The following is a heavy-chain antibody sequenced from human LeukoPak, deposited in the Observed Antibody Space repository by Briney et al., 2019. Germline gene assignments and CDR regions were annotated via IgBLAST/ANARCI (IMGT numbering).Heavy chain of an antibody. Sequence: PSETLSLTCTVYGGSFSGYYWSWIRQPPGKGLEWIGEINHSGSTNYNPSLKSRVTISIDTSMNHFSPKLTSVTAADTAVYYCAASDQKDAFDIWGQGTMVTVSS. V-gene: IGHV4-34*01. CDR3: AASDQKDAFDI. D-gene: IGHD2-2*01. CDR2: INHSGST. CDR1: GGSFSGYY. J-gene: IGHJ3*02.